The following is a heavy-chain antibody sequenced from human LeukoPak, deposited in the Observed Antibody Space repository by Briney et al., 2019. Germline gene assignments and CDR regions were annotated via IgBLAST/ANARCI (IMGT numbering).Heavy chain of an antibody. CDR1: GGSISSYY. J-gene: IGHJ3*02. V-gene: IGHV4-59*01. CDR2: IYYSGST. Sequence: SETLSLTCTVSGGSISSYYWSWIRQPPGKGLEWVGYIYYSGSTNYNPSRKSRVTISVDTSKNQFSLKLSSVTAADTAVYYCARVGGSSGWYFFGAFDIWGQGTMVTVSS. D-gene: IGHD6-19*01. CDR3: ARVGGSSGWYFFGAFDI.